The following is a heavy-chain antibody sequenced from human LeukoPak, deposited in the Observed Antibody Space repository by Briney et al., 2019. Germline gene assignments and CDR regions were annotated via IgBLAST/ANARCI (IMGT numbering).Heavy chain of an antibody. Sequence: GRSLRLSCAASGFTFSSYAMSWVRQAPGKGLEWVSAISGSGGSTYYADSVKGRFTISRDNSKNTLYLQMNSLRAEDTAVYYCARMITFGGVSFDYWGQGTLVTVSS. CDR2: ISGSGGST. CDR3: ARMITFGGVSFDY. CDR1: GFTFSSYA. J-gene: IGHJ4*02. D-gene: IGHD3-16*01. V-gene: IGHV3-23*01.